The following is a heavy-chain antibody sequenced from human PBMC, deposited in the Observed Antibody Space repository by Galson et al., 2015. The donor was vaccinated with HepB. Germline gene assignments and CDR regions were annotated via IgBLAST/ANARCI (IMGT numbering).Heavy chain of an antibody. J-gene: IGHJ5*02. CDR1: GFTFSSYW. CDR2: INSDGSST. CDR3: ARDSNYYGSGTPHNWFDP. Sequence: SLRLSCAASGFTFSSYWMHWVRQAPGKGLVWVSRINSDGSSTSYADSVKGRFTISRDNAKNTLYLQMNSLRAEDTAVYYCARDSNYYGSGTPHNWFDPWGQGTLVTVSS. D-gene: IGHD3-10*01. V-gene: IGHV3-74*01.